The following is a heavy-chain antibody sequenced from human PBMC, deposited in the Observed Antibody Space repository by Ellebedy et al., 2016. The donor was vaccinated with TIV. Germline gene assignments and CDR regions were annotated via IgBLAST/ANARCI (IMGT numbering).Heavy chain of an antibody. D-gene: IGHD4-17*01. J-gene: IGHJ5*02. Sequence: PGGSLRLSCAASGFDVSNNYMSRVRQAPGKGLEWVSTIYSGDGTYYADSVKGRFTISRDNSKNTLFLQMNSLRAEDTAVYYCARFYGDYSGLQKRWFDPWGQGTLVTVSS. V-gene: IGHV3-53*01. CDR1: GFDVSNNY. CDR2: IYSGDGT. CDR3: ARFYGDYSGLQKRWFDP.